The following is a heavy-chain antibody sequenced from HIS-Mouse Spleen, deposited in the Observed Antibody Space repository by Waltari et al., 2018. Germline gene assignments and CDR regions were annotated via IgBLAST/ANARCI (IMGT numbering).Heavy chain of an antibody. Sequence: QLQLQESGPGLVKPSETLSLTCTVSGGPISSISYYWCWIRQPPGKGLEWIGSIYYSGSTYYNPSLKSRVTISVDTSKNQFSLKLSSVTAADTAVYYCAREIPYSSSWYDWYFDLWGRGTLVTVSS. CDR2: IYYSGST. J-gene: IGHJ2*01. CDR1: GGPISSISYY. V-gene: IGHV4-39*07. CDR3: AREIPYSSSWYDWYFDL. D-gene: IGHD6-13*01.